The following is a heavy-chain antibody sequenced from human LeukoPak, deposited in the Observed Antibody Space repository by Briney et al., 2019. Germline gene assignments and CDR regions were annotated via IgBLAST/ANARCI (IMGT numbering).Heavy chain of an antibody. D-gene: IGHD3-3*01. CDR3: ARESRRDRYDFWSGYSFDY. V-gene: IGHV3-48*01. Sequence: PGGSLRLSCAASGFTFSSYAMSWVRQAPGKGLEWVSYISSSSSTIYYADSVKGRFTISRDNAKNSLYLQMNSLRAEDTAVYYCARESRRDRYDFWSGYSFDYWGQGTLVTVSS. J-gene: IGHJ4*02. CDR1: GFTFSSYA. CDR2: ISSSSSTI.